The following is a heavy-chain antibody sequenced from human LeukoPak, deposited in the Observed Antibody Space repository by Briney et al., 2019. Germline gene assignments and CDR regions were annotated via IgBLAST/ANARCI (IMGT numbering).Heavy chain of an antibody. V-gene: IGHV3-23*01. Sequence: GSLRLSCAASGFTFSSYAMSWVRQAPGEGLEWVSAISGSGGSTYYADSVKGRFTISRDNAKKTLYLQMNSLRGEDTAVYYCARVAVGGTRAFDIWGQGTMVTVSS. J-gene: IGHJ3*02. CDR1: GFTFSSYA. D-gene: IGHD6-19*01. CDR2: ISGSGGST. CDR3: ARVAVGGTRAFDI.